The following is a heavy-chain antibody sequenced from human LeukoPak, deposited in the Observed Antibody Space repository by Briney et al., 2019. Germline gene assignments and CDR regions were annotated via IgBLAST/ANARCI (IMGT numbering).Heavy chain of an antibody. V-gene: IGHV1-46*01. Sequence: GASVKVSCKASGYTFISYYIHWVRQAPGQGLEWMGIINPSGGSTRYAQKFQGRVTMTRDTSTGTIYMELSSLRSEDTAVYLCARDSGTVSDAFDIWGQGTMVTVSS. CDR2: INPSGGST. CDR3: ARDSGTVSDAFDI. J-gene: IGHJ3*02. D-gene: IGHD4-11*01. CDR1: GYTFISYY.